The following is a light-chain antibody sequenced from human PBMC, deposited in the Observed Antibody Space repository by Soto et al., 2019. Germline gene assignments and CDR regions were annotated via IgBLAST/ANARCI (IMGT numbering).Light chain of an antibody. J-gene: IGLJ2*01. Sequence: SYELTQPPSGSVAPGQTARVPCGGNNIGSKSVYWYQQKPGQAPVLVVNGDSDRPSGIPERFSGSKSGNTATLTISRVEAGDEADYYCQVWDSSSEHVVFGGGTKLTVL. CDR3: QVWDSSSEHVV. CDR2: GDS. CDR1: NIGSKS. V-gene: IGLV3-21*02.